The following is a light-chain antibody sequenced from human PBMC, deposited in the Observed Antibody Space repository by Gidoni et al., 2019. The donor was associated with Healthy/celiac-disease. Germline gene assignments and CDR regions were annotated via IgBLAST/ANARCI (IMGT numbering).Light chain of an antibody. J-gene: IGKJ4*01. CDR3: QQRSNWPPGGLT. Sequence: EIVLTQSPATLSLSPGERANLSCRASQSVSSYLAWYQQKPGQAPRLLIYDASNRATGIPARFSGSGSGTDFTLTISSLEPEDFAVYYCQQRSNWPPGGLTFGGGTKVEIK. CDR1: QSVSSY. CDR2: DAS. V-gene: IGKV3-11*01.